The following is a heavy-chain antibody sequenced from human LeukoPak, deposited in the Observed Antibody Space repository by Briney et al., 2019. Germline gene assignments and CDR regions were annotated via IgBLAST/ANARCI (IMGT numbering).Heavy chain of an antibody. CDR1: GFTFSNYW. Sequence: PGGSLRLSCAASGFTFSNYWMSWVRQAPGKGLEWVANIKQDGSEEYYVDSVEGRFTVSRDNAKNSLYLQTNSLRAEDTAVYYCAQRGIYYVFDYWGQGALVTVSS. D-gene: IGHD3-16*01. CDR3: AQRGIYYVFDY. J-gene: IGHJ4*02. V-gene: IGHV3-7*03. CDR2: IKQDGSEE.